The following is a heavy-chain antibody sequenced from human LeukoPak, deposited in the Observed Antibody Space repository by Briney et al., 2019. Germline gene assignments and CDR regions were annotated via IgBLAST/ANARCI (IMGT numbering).Heavy chain of an antibody. CDR1: GFTFSSYG. J-gene: IGHJ4*02. D-gene: IGHD4-11*01. Sequence: SGGSLRLSCAASGFTFSSYGMHWVRQAPGKGLEWVAVISYDGSNKYYADSVKGRFTISRDNSKNTLYLQMNSLRAEDTAVYYCAKNPQGTVTTVVVYWGQGTLVTVSS. CDR2: ISYDGSNK. V-gene: IGHV3-30*18. CDR3: AKNPQGTVTTVVVY.